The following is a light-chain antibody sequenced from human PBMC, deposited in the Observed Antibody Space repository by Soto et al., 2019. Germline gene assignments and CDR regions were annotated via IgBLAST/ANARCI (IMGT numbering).Light chain of an antibody. J-gene: IGLJ1*01. CDR3: CSYAGSFYV. Sequence: QSALTQPRSVSGSHGQSVTISCTGTSSDVGGYNYVSWYQQHPGKAPKLMIYDVSKRPSGVPDRFSGSKSGNTASLTISGLQAEDEADYYCCSYAGSFYVFGTGTNVTVL. CDR1: SSDVGGYNY. V-gene: IGLV2-11*01. CDR2: DVS.